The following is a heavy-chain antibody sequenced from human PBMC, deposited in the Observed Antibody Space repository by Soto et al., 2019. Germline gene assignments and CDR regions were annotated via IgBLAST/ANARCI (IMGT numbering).Heavy chain of an antibody. CDR3: AKFRPPPGVAARI. CDR1: GGAINRVGFY. J-gene: IGHJ4*02. Sequence: QVQLQESGPGLVKASQTLSLNCTVSGGAINRVGFYWSWIRQHPGKGLEWIGYNSYTGKTYNNPSLKSRVYMSLDTSHNHFSLKLTSVTAADTAVYYCAKFRPPPGVAARIWCQGTLVIVSS. D-gene: IGHD6-6*01. CDR2: NSYTGKT. V-gene: IGHV4-31*03.